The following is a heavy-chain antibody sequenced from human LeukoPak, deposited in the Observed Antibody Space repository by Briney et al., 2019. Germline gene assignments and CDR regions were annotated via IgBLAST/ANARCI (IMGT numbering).Heavy chain of an antibody. J-gene: IGHJ4*02. D-gene: IGHD4-17*01. V-gene: IGHV4-59*01. CDR1: GGSISSYY. CDR3: AGLTTVTTLNYFDY. CDR2: IYYSGST. Sequence: AETLSLTCTVSGGSISSYYWSWIRQPPGKGLEWIGYIYYSGSTNYNPTLKSRGTISVDTSKDQFSLKLSSVTAADTAVYYCAGLTTVTTLNYFDYWGQGA.